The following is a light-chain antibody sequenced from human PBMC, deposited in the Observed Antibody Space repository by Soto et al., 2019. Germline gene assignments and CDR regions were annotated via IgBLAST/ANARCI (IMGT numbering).Light chain of an antibody. CDR2: DVT. Sequence: QSALTQPASVSGSPGQSITISCTGTGSDVGGYNYVSWYQQLPGKAPKLVIYDVTNRPSGVSNRFSGSKSGNTASLTISGLQAEDEADYYCTSYTRSRTYVFGTGTKLTVL. CDR1: GSDVGGYNY. CDR3: TSYTRSRTYV. V-gene: IGLV2-14*03. J-gene: IGLJ1*01.